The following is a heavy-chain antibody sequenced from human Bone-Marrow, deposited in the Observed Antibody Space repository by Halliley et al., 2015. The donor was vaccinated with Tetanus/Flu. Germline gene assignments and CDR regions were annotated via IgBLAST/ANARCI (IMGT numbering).Heavy chain of an antibody. CDR2: IHSSEGT. Sequence: GKVLEWIGNIHSSEGTNLNSPLKSRLSMLLDTSKCQFFLQLISVTAADTAFYYCARGGGWTPDLWGQGTLVTVSS. D-gene: IGHD3-16*01. V-gene: IGHV4-61*10. CDR3: ARGGGWTPDL. J-gene: IGHJ4*02.